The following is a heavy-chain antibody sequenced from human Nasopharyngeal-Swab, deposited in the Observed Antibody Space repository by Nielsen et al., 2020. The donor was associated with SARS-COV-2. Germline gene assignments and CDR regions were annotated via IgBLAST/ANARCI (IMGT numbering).Heavy chain of an antibody. CDR2: ISSSSSYI. V-gene: IGHV3-21*01. CDR1: GFTFNNYN. Sequence: GGSLRLSCAASGFTFNNYNFNWVRQAPGKGLEWVSSISSSSSYIYYADSVKGRFTISRDNAKNSLYLQMNSLRAEDTAVYYCARDGLDYDFWSAYFMDVWGKGPTVTVSS. D-gene: IGHD3-3*01. J-gene: IGHJ6*04. CDR3: ARDGLDYDFWSAYFMDV.